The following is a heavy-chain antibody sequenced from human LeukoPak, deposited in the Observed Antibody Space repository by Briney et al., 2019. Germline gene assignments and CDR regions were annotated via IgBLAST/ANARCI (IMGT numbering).Heavy chain of an antibody. D-gene: IGHD5-18*01. CDR2: TYYRSNWYN. Sequence: SQTLSLTCAISGDSVSSNSAAWNWISQSPSRGLEGLGRTYYRSNWYNNYAVSVKSRITINPHTSKNQFSLQLNSVTPEDTAVYYCARVGQIWWSFDYWGQGTLVTVSS. CDR1: GDSVSSNSAA. CDR3: ARVGQIWWSFDY. V-gene: IGHV6-1*01. J-gene: IGHJ4*02.